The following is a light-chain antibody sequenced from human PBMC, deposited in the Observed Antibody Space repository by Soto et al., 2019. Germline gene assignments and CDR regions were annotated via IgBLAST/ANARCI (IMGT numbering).Light chain of an antibody. J-gene: IGLJ3*02. V-gene: IGLV2-8*01. CDR2: EVS. CDR3: NSYAGSNNWV. Sequence: QSALTQPASVSGSPGQSITISCTGTSSDVCGYNYVSWYQQHPGKPPKLMIYEVSKRPSGVPDRFSGSKSGNTASLTVSGLQAEDEADYYCNSYAGSNNWVFGGGTKLTVL. CDR1: SSDVCGYNY.